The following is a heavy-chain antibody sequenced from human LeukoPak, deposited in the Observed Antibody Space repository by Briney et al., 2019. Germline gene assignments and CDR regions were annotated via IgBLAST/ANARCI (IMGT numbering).Heavy chain of an antibody. D-gene: IGHD4-23*01. Sequence: GGSLRLSCAASGFTFSSYSMNWVRQAPGKGLEWVSSISSSSSYIYYADSVKGRFTISRDNAKNSLYLHMNSLRAEDTAVYYCARDYGGSSPFDYWGQGTLVTVSS. V-gene: IGHV3-21*01. CDR2: ISSSSSYI. CDR1: GFTFSSYS. CDR3: ARDYGGSSPFDY. J-gene: IGHJ4*02.